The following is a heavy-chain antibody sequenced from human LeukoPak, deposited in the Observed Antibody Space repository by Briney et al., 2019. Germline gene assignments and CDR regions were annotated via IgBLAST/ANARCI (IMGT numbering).Heavy chain of an antibody. Sequence: QSGGSLRLSCAASGFTVSSNYMSWVRQAPGKGLEWVSVIYSGGSTYYADSVKGRFTISRDNAKNSLYLQMNSLRAEDTAVYYCARTTFGGPYYFDYWGQGTLVTVSS. V-gene: IGHV3-53*01. J-gene: IGHJ4*02. CDR2: IYSGGST. D-gene: IGHD3-16*01. CDR3: ARTTFGGPYYFDY. CDR1: GFTVSSNY.